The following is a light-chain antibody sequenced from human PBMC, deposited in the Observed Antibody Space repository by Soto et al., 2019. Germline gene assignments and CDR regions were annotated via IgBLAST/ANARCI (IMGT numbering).Light chain of an antibody. J-gene: IGKJ2*01. CDR3: QHRSNG. CDR2: GAS. Sequence: EIVLTQSPDTLLLSPGERAIVSYRASQSVGTYLVWYQQKPGQAPRLLIYGASNRATGIPARFSGSGSGTDFTLTISSLEPEDVALYYCQHRSNGFGQGTKLDIK. CDR1: QSVGTY. V-gene: IGKV3-11*01.